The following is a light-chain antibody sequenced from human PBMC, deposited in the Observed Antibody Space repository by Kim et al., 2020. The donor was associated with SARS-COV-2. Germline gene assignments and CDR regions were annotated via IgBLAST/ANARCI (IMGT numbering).Light chain of an antibody. CDR2: GKN. Sequence: VALGQTVRITCQGDSLRSYFATWYQQQPGQAPILVIYGKNNRPSGIPRRFSCSSSRNTASLTITGTQAGDEADYYCNSRDSNDNVVFGGGTQLTVL. V-gene: IGLV3-19*01. CDR1: SLRSYF. CDR3: NSRDSNDNVV. J-gene: IGLJ2*01.